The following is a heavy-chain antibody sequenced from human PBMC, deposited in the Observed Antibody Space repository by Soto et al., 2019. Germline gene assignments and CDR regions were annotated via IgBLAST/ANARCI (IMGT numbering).Heavy chain of an antibody. CDR1: GFTFRDHA. D-gene: IGHD2-2*03. Sequence: QVQLVESGGDVVQPGRSLRLSCAASGFTFRDHAMHWVRQAPGKGREWLAIIWSDGSNKFYAGSVKGRFTISRDNSKNTVYLQMNTLSAEDTAVYYCARALFPDVDIYAMDVSGQGTTVTVAS. CDR2: IWSDGSNK. J-gene: IGHJ6*02. V-gene: IGHV3-33*01. CDR3: ARALFPDVDIYAMDV.